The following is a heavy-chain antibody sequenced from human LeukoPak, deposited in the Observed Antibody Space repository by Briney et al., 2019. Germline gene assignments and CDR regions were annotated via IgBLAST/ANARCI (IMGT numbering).Heavy chain of an antibody. D-gene: IGHD3-3*01. V-gene: IGHV3-30*02. Sequence: PGGSLRLSCAASGFTFSSYGMHWVRQAPGKGLEWVAFIRYDGSNKYYADSVKGRFTISRDNSKNTLYLQMNSLRAEDTAVYYCAKPPGITIFGVVPSIHFPFDYWGQGTLVTVSS. J-gene: IGHJ4*02. CDR3: AKPPGITIFGVVPSIHFPFDY. CDR1: GFTFSSYG. CDR2: IRYDGSNK.